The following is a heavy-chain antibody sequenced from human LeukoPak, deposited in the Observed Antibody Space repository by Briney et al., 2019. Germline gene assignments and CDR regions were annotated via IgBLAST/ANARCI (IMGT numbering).Heavy chain of an antibody. CDR1: GYTFTGYY. J-gene: IGHJ4*02. D-gene: IGHD6-19*01. CDR3: ERDLIYSAVEGDY. Sequence: ASVKVSCKASGYTFTGYYMHWVRQAPGQGLEWMGWINPNSGGTNYAQKFQGRVTMTRDTSISTAYMELSRLRSDDTDVYYCERDLIYSAVEGDYWGQGTLVTVSS. CDR2: INPNSGGT. V-gene: IGHV1-2*02.